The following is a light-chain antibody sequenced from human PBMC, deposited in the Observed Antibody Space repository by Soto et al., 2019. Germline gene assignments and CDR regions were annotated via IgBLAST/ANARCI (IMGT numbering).Light chain of an antibody. V-gene: IGKV1-6*01. CDR2: AAS. Sequence: AIQMTQSPSSLSASVGDRVTINCRASQGITNDLGWYQQKPGKAPKLLIYAASSLQSGVPSRFSGSGSGTDFTLTISSLQPEDFATYYCLQDYNYPRTFGQGTKVDIK. J-gene: IGKJ1*01. CDR3: LQDYNYPRT. CDR1: QGITND.